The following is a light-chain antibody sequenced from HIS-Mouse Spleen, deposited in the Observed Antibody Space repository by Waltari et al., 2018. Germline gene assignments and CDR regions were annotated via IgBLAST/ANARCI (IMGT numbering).Light chain of an antibody. CDR2: DVS. J-gene: IGLJ1*01. CDR3: CSYAGSYTGV. Sequence: QSALTQPRSVSGAPGQSVPISCTGTSSDVGAYNYVSWYQQHPGKAPKLMIYDVSKRPSGVPDRFSGSKSGNTASLTISGLQAEDEADYYCCSYAGSYTGVFGTGTKVTVL. V-gene: IGLV2-11*01. CDR1: SSDVGAYNY.